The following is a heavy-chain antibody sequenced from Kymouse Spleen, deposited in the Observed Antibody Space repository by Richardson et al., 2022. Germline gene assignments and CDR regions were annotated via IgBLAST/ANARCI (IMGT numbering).Heavy chain of an antibody. J-gene: IGHJ6*02. D-gene: IGHD1-1*01,IGHD1-20*01,IGHD1-7*01. CDR3: ARDNGTYYYYYGMDV. Sequence: EVQLVESGGGLVQPGGSLRLSCAASGFTFSSYWMHWVRQAPGKGLVWVSRINSDGSSTSYADSVKGRFTISRDNAKNTLYLQMNSLRAEDTAVYYCARDNGTYYYYYGMDVWGQGTTVTVSS. CDR1: GFTFSSYW. CDR2: INSDGSST. V-gene: IGHV3-74*01.